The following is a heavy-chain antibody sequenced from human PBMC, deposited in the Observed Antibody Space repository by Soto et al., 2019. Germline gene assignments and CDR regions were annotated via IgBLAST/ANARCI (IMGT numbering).Heavy chain of an antibody. J-gene: IGHJ5*02. Sequence: ASVKVSCKASGYTFTSYAMHWVRQAPGQRLEWMGWINAGNGNTKYSQKFQGRVTITRDTSASTAYMELSSLRSEDTAVYYCARDIPPYSYSSRWYVFGWFDPWGQGTLVTVSS. V-gene: IGHV1-3*01. CDR3: ARDIPPYSYSSRWYVFGWFDP. CDR1: GYTFTSYA. D-gene: IGHD6-13*01. CDR2: INAGNGNT.